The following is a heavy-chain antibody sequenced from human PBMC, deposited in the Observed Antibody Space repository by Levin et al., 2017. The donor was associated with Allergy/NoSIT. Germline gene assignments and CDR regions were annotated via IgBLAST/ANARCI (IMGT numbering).Heavy chain of an antibody. D-gene: IGHD1-26*01. CDR2: IYHSGNT. V-gene: IGHV4-59*01. CDR1: GGSISSSD. CDR3: ARDGGYPLGAFDI. J-gene: IGHJ3*02. Sequence: SQTLSLTCTVSGGSISSSDWSWIRQPPGKGLEWIGHIYHSGNTNYNPSLKSLITISVDTSKSQISLKLNSVTAADTAVYYCARDGGYPLGAFDIWGQGTTVTVSS.